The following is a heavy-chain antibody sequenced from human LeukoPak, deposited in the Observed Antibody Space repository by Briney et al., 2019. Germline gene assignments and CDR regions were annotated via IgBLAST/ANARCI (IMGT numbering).Heavy chain of an antibody. D-gene: IGHD1-26*01. V-gene: IGHV3-21*01. CDR1: GFTFSSYA. Sequence: GGSLRLSCAASGFTFSSYAMNWVRQAPGKGLEWVSAISSSSSYIYYADSVKGRFTISRDNAKNSLYLQMNSLRAEDTAVYYCARDQSAGAQNWFDPWGQGTLVTVSS. CDR3: ARDQSAGAQNWFDP. J-gene: IGHJ5*02. CDR2: ISSSSSYI.